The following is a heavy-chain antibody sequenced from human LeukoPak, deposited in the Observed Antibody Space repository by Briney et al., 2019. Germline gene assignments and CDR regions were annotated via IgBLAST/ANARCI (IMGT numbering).Heavy chain of an antibody. Sequence: GGSLRLSCAASGFTVSSNYMSWVRQAPGKGLEWVAVISYDGSNKYHADSVKGRFTISRDNSKNTLYLQMNSLRAEDTAVYYCAPGGDYTFFDYWGQGTLVTVSS. CDR2: ISYDGSNK. CDR3: APGGDYTFFDY. J-gene: IGHJ4*02. V-gene: IGHV3-30*03. D-gene: IGHD4-17*01. CDR1: GFTVSSNY.